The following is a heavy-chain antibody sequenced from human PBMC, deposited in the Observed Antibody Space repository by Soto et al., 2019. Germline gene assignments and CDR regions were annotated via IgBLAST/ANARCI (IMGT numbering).Heavy chain of an antibody. J-gene: IGHJ6*02. CDR1: GGTFSSYA. CDR2: IIPIFGTA. D-gene: IGHD6-19*01. Sequence: SVKVSCKASGGTFSSYAISWVRQAPGQGLEWMGGIIPIFGTANYAQKFQGRVTITADESTSTAYMELSSLRSEDTAVYYCAIGAGGHYYYGMDFWGQGTTVTVSS. CDR3: AIGAGGHYYYGMDF. V-gene: IGHV1-69*13.